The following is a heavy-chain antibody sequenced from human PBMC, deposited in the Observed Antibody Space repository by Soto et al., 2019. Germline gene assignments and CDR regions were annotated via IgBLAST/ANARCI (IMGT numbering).Heavy chain of an antibody. Sequence: SETLSLTCAVYGGSISSNKWWRWVRQPPGKGLEWIGEIYHSGSTNYNPSLKSRVTISLDKSKNQFSLKLTSVTTADSAVYYCARDDHIVVVPTSLGAMDVWGQGTTVTVSS. J-gene: IGHJ6*02. CDR2: IYHSGST. D-gene: IGHD2-2*01. V-gene: IGHV4-4*02. CDR1: GGSISSNKW. CDR3: ARDDHIVVVPTSLGAMDV.